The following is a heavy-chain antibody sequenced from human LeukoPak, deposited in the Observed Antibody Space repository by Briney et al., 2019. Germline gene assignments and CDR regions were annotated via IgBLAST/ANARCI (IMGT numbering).Heavy chain of an antibody. CDR1: GYTFTSYD. V-gene: IGHV1-8*01. Sequence: ASVKVSCKASGYTFTSYDINWVRQATGQGLEWMGWMNPSSGNTGYAQKFQGRVTMTRNTSISTAYMELTSLRAEDTAVYYCAKAKQQLPLSPDAFDIWGQGTMVTVSS. D-gene: IGHD6-13*01. CDR2: MNPSSGNT. CDR3: AKAKQQLPLSPDAFDI. J-gene: IGHJ3*02.